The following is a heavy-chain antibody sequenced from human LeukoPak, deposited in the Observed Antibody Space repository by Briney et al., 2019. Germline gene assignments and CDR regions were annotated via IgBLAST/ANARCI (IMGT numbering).Heavy chain of an antibody. CDR1: GGSFSGYY. CDR3: ARGRGDGYTEYNFDS. V-gene: IGHV4-34*01. Sequence: PSETLSLTCAVYGGSFSGYYWSWIRQPPGKGLEWIGEINHSGSTNYNPSLKSRVTISVDTSKNQFSLKLSSVTAADTAVYYCARGRGDGYTEYNFDSWGQGTLVTVSS. CDR2: INHSGST. J-gene: IGHJ4*02. D-gene: IGHD5-24*01.